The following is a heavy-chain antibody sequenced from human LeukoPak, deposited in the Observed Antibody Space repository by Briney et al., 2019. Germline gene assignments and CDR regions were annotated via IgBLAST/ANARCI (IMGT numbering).Heavy chain of an antibody. CDR1: GYTLTELS. Sequence: ASVKVSCKVSGYTLTELSMHWVRQAPGKGLEWMGGFDPEDGETIYAQKFQGRVTMTEDTSTDTAYMELSSLRSEDTAVYYCATISGSYLGNGEDYWGQGTLVTVSP. D-gene: IGHD1-26*01. CDR2: FDPEDGET. J-gene: IGHJ4*02. V-gene: IGHV1-24*01. CDR3: ATISGSYLGNGEDY.